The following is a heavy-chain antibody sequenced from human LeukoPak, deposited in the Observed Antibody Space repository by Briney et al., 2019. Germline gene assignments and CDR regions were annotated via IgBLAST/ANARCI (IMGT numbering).Heavy chain of an antibody. CDR3: ARDFWSGYYAGY. D-gene: IGHD3-3*01. CDR2: SRSDAKGE. CDR1: GFTFSNYG. J-gene: IGHJ4*02. V-gene: IGHV3-30*02. Sequence: GGSLRLSCAASGFTFSNYGMHWVRKAQGKGLEWVAFSRSDAKGEYYADSVKGRFTISREHSKNTLYLQMNSLRPDDTALYYCARDFWSGYYAGYWGRGALVTVSS.